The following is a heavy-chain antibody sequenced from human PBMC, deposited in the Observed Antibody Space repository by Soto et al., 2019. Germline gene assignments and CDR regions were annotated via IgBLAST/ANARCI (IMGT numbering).Heavy chain of an antibody. D-gene: IGHD5-12*01. Sequence: SVKVSCKASGGTFTSSAVQWVRQARGQRLEWIGWIVVGSGNTNHAQKFQERVTITRDMSTSTAYMELSSLRSEDTAVYYCAAVPRPEMATILFDYWGQGTLVTVSS. CDR3: AAVPRPEMATILFDY. CDR1: GGTFTSSA. J-gene: IGHJ4*02. V-gene: IGHV1-58*01. CDR2: IVVGSGNT.